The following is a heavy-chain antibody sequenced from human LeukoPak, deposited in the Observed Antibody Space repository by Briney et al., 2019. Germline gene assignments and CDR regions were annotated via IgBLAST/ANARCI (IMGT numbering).Heavy chain of an antibody. CDR2: IIPIFGTA. J-gene: IGHJ3*02. CDR3: ARLAGLLGDAFDI. D-gene: IGHD1-26*01. CDR1: GGTFSSYA. Sequence: SVKVSCKASGGTFSSYAISWVRQAPGQGLEWMGGIIPIFGTANYAQKFQGRVTITADESPSPAYMELSSLRSEDTAVYYCARLAGLLGDAFDIWGQGTMVTVSS. V-gene: IGHV1-69*01.